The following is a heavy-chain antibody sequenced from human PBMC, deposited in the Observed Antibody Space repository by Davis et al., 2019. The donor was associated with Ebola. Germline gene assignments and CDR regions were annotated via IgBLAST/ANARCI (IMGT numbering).Heavy chain of an antibody. CDR2: IYYSGST. CDR1: GGSISSGGYY. Sequence: MPSETLSLTCTVSGGSISSGGYYWSWIRQHPGKGLEWIGSIYYSGSTYYNPSLKSRVAIFIDTSKNHFSLRLSSVTAADTAVFYCARHDLDAFDIWGQGTMVTVSS. V-gene: IGHV4-39*01. J-gene: IGHJ3*02. CDR3: ARHDLDAFDI.